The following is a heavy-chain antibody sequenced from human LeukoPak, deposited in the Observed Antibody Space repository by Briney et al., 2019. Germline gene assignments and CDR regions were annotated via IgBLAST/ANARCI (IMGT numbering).Heavy chain of an antibody. Sequence: PSETLSLTCTVSGGSISSYYWSWIRQPPGKGLEWIGYIYYSGSTNYNPSLKSRVTISVDTSKNQFSLKLSSVTAADTAVYYCARRLSAGDAFDLWGQGTMVTVSS. CDR3: ARRLSAGDAFDL. V-gene: IGHV4-59*08. D-gene: IGHD3-16*02. J-gene: IGHJ3*01. CDR1: GGSISSYY. CDR2: IYYSGST.